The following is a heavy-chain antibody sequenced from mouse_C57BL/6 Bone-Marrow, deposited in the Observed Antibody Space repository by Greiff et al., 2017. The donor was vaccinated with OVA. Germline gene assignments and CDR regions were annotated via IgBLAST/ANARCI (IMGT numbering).Heavy chain of an antibody. J-gene: IGHJ4*01. CDR3: VRIYLYYYAMDY. CDR2: IRSKSNNYAT. CDR1: GFSFNTYA. V-gene: IGHV10-1*01. D-gene: IGHD2-1*01. Sequence: EVQLVESGGGLVQPKGSLKLSCAASGFSFNTYAMNWVRQAPGKGLEWVARIRSKSNNYATYYADSVKDRFTISRDDSESMLYLQMNNLKTEDTAMYYCVRIYLYYYAMDYWGQGTSVTVSS.